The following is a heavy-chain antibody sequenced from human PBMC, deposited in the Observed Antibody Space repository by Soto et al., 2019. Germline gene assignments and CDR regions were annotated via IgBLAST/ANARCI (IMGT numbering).Heavy chain of an antibody. CDR2: ISYNGSNK. CDR3: ARQAKIGDRSQFYFDS. Sequence: VQLVESGGDVVQPGRSLRLSCAASGFTFSFYVMHWVRQAPGKGLEWVAVISYNGSNKHYVDSVKVRFTISRDNSQDTLYLKMDSLRPDDTAVYYCARQAKIGDRSQFYFDSWGQGTLVTVSS. CDR1: GFTFSFYV. D-gene: IGHD3-16*01. V-gene: IGHV3-30-3*01. J-gene: IGHJ4*02.